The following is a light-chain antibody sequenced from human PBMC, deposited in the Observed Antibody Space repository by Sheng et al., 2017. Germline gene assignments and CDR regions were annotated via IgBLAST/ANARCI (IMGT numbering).Light chain of an antibody. CDR2: DAS. V-gene: IGKV3-20*01. CDR1: QSVSTNY. Sequence: EIVLTQSPVTLSLSPGETATLSCRASQSVSTNYLAWYQQRPGQALRLLIFDASDRATGIPDRFSGSGSGTDFTLTISRLEPEDFAVYYCQQYGSSPRTFGQGPRW. J-gene: IGKJ1*01. CDR3: QQYGSSPRT.